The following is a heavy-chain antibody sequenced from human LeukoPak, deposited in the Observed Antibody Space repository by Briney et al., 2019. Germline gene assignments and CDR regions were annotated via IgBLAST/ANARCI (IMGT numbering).Heavy chain of an antibody. V-gene: IGHV3-30*04. CDR2: IPYDGSNK. CDR1: GFTFSSYA. D-gene: IGHD6-6*01. J-gene: IGHJ4*02. CDR3: AKGAPSSSSIFDF. Sequence: PGRSLRLSCAASGFTFSSYAMHWVRQAPGKGLEWVAVIPYDGSNKYYADSVKGRFTISRDNSKNTLYLQLSSLRPDDTAVYYCAKGAPSSSSIFDFWGPGTLVTVSS.